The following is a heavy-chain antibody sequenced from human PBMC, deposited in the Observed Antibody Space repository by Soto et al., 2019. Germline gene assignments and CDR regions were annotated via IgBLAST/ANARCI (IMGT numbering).Heavy chain of an antibody. CDR3: AREILGVRSWSRSYWYFDL. D-gene: IGHD6-13*01. CDR1: GGSISSGDYY. Sequence: SETLSLTCTVSGGSISSGDYYWSWIRQPPGKGLAWIGYIYYSGSTYYNPSLKSRVTISVDTSKNQFSLKLSSVTAADTAVYYCAREILGVRSWSRSYWYFDLWGRGTLVTVSS. J-gene: IGHJ2*01. CDR2: IYYSGST. V-gene: IGHV4-30-4*01.